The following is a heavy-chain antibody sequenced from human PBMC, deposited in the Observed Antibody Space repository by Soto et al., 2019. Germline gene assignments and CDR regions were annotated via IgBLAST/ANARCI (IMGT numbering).Heavy chain of an antibody. Sequence: PSETLSLTCAVYGGSFSGYYWSWIRQPPGKGLEWIGEINHSGSTNYNPSLKSRVTISVDTSKNQFSLKLSSVTAADTAVYYCARGRQLRYFDWLLLRPHFDYWGQGTLVTVSS. J-gene: IGHJ4*02. CDR2: INHSGST. CDR1: GGSFSGYY. CDR3: ARGRQLRYFDWLLLRPHFDY. V-gene: IGHV4-34*01. D-gene: IGHD3-9*01.